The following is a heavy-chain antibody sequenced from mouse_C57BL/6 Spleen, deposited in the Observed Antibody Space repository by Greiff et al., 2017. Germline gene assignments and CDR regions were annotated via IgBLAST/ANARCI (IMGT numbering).Heavy chain of an antibody. D-gene: IGHD1-1*01. CDR3: ASNYYYGSSYAMDY. CDR2: IYPGSGNT. CDR1: GYSFTSYY. J-gene: IGHJ4*01. V-gene: IGHV1-66*01. Sequence: VQLQQSGPELVKPGASVKISCKASGYSFTSYYIHWVKQRPGQGLAWIGWIYPGSGNTKYNEKFKGKATLTADTSSSTAYMQLSSLTSEDSAVYYCASNYYYGSSYAMDYWGQGTSVTVSS.